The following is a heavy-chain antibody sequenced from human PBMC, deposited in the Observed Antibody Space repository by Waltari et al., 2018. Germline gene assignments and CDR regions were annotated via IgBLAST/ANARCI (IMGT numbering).Heavy chain of an antibody. D-gene: IGHD6-6*01. CDR3: ARLEQLGPDYYYGMDV. Sequence: ELQLVQSGAEVKKPGASLKISCRVSGYTFTSYWIGGVGQLPGKGLEWMGIIYPGDSDTSYSPSFQGQVTISADKSTSTAYLQWSSLKASDTAMYYCARLEQLGPDYYYGMDVWGQGTTVTVSS. J-gene: IGHJ6*02. CDR2: IYPGDSDT. CDR1: GYTFTSYW. V-gene: IGHV5-51*03.